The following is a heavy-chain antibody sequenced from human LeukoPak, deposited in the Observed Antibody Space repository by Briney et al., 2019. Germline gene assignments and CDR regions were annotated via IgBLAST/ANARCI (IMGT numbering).Heavy chain of an antibody. D-gene: IGHD2-2*01. CDR3: ARVHCSGTSCYHFDF. J-gene: IGHJ4*02. CDR1: GLTFSSYA. CDR2: ISYDGSNK. Sequence: GGSLRLSCAASGLTFSSYAMHWVRQAPGKGLEWVAVISYDGSNKYYADSVKGRFTISRDNAKNSLYLQMNSLRAEDTAVYYCARVHCSGTSCYHFDFWGQGTLVTVSS. V-gene: IGHV3-30-3*01.